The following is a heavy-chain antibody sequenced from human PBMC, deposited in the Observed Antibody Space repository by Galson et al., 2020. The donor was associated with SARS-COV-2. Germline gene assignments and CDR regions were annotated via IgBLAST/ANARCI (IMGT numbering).Heavy chain of an antibody. D-gene: IGHD6-19*01. CDR1: GGSISSGYW. CDR2: IYDSGSP. CDR3: ARARIAVASYSVDI. Sequence: SQTLSLTCAVSGGSISSGYWWSWVRQSPGKGLEWIAEIYDSGSPNYNPSLESRVTISVDKSKNQFSLRLSSVTAADTAVYYCARARIAVASYSVDIWGQGTTVTVSS. J-gene: IGHJ6*02. V-gene: IGHV4-4*02.